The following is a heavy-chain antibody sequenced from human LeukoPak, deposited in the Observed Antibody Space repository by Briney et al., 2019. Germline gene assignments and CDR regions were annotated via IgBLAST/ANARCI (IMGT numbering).Heavy chain of an antibody. J-gene: IGHJ4*02. CDR1: GFTVSSNY. Sequence: GGSLRLSCAASGFTVSSNYMSWVRQAPGKGLEWVSVIYSGGSTYYADSVKGRFTISRGNSKNTLYLQMNSLRAEDTAVYYCARERESSGWYPYYFDYWGQGTLVTVSS. D-gene: IGHD6-19*01. V-gene: IGHV3-53*01. CDR2: IYSGGST. CDR3: ARERESSGWYPYYFDY.